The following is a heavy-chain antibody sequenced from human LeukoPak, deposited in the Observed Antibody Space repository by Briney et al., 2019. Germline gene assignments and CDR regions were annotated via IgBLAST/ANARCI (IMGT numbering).Heavy chain of an antibody. V-gene: IGHV3-21*01. CDR1: GFTFSSYS. Sequence: PGGSLRLSCAASGFTFSSYSMNWARQAPGKGLEWVSSISSSSSYIYYADSVKGRFTISRDNAKNSLYLQMNSLRAEDTAVYYCARDPRQLVLYYYGMDVWGQGTTVTVSS. CDR2: ISSSSSYI. CDR3: ARDPRQLVLYYYGMDV. J-gene: IGHJ6*02. D-gene: IGHD6-13*01.